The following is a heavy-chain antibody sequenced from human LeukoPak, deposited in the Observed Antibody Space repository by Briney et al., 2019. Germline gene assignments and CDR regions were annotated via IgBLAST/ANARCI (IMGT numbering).Heavy chain of an antibody. Sequence: SETLSLTCTVSGYSISSGYYWGWIRQPPGKGLEWIGSIYHSGSTYYNPSLKSRVTISVDTSKNQFSLKLTSVTAADTAVYYCARGGNELTAHLLVYWGQGTLVTVSS. J-gene: IGHJ4*02. D-gene: IGHD2-21*02. CDR3: ARGGNELTAHLLVY. CDR1: GYSISSGYY. V-gene: IGHV4-38-2*02. CDR2: IYHSGST.